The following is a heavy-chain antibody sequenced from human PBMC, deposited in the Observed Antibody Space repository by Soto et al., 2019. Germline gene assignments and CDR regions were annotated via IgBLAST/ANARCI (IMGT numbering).Heavy chain of an antibody. D-gene: IGHD3-10*01. CDR2: ISYDGSNK. Sequence: GSLRLSCAASGFTFSSYGMHWVRQAPGKGLEWVAVISYDGSNKYYADSVKGRFTISRDNSKNTLYLQMNSLRAEDTAVYYCARGSNYYGSGSYYIRSYYYYMDVWGKGTTVTVSS. CDR3: ARGSNYYGSGSYYIRSYYYYMDV. CDR1: GFTFSSYG. V-gene: IGHV3-30*03. J-gene: IGHJ6*03.